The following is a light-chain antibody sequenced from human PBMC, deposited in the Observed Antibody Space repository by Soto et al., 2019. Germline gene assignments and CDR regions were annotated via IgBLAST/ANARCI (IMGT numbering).Light chain of an antibody. CDR1: KLGDKY. V-gene: IGLV3-1*01. CDR2: QDS. Sequence: SYELTQPPSVSVSPGQTASITCSGDKLGDKYACWYQQKPGQSPVLVIYQDSKRPSGIPERFSGSNSGNTATLTLSGTQAMDEADYYCQAWDSSRVFGGGTKLTVL. J-gene: IGLJ2*01. CDR3: QAWDSSRV.